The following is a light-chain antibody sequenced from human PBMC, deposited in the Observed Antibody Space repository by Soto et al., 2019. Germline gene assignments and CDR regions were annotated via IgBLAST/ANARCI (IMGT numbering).Light chain of an antibody. CDR1: QSVSTY. CDR2: DAS. J-gene: IGKJ5*01. CDR3: RQRSNWQVT. Sequence: EIVLTQSPATLSLSPEETATLSCRASQSVSTYLAWFQQVPGQAPRLLIYDASNRATGIPARFSGGGSGTDFTLTISSLEPEDFAVYYCRQRSNWQVTFGQGTRLEI. V-gene: IGKV3-11*01.